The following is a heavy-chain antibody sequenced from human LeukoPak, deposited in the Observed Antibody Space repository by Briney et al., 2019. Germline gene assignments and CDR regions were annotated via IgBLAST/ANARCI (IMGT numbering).Heavy chain of an antibody. CDR3: TRVAQSGPTGWFDR. D-gene: IGHD1-1*01. V-gene: IGHV3-21*01. Sequence: GGSLRLSCAASGFNLASYMLNWVRQAPGKGLEWVSSISSTGSYIYYADSVKGRFTISRDNPGNVFYLQMDSLRAEDTAVYYCTRVAQSGPTGWFDRWGQGTLVTVSS. CDR2: ISSTGSYI. CDR1: GFNLASYM. J-gene: IGHJ5*02.